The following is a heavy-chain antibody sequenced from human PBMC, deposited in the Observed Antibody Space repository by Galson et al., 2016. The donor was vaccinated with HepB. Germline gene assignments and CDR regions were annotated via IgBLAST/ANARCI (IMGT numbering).Heavy chain of an antibody. CDR3: AKDHARELIGN. CDR1: GDSISSDNW. CDR2: VYHSGST. D-gene: IGHD1-26*01. V-gene: IGHV4/OR15-8*01. Sequence: ETLSLTCVVSGDSISSDNWWSWVRQPPGKGLEWIGEVYHSGSTNHNPSLKSRVTMSVDKSKNQFSLKLTSVTAADTAVYYCAKDHARELIGNWGQGTLVTVYS. J-gene: IGHJ4*02.